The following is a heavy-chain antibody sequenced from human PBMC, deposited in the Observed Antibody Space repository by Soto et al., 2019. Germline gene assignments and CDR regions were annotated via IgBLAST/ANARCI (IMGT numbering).Heavy chain of an antibody. CDR2: IIPIFGTA. CDR1: GGTFSSYA. J-gene: IGHJ6*02. V-gene: IGHV1-69*01. CDR3: ARGGGPAAIADPDRDYDYGMDV. D-gene: IGHD2-2*01. Sequence: QVQLVQSGAEVKKPGSSVTVSCKASGGTFSSYAISWVRQDPGQGLGWMGGIIPIFGTANYAQKFQGRVTITADESTNTVYMELSSRTSEDTAVYYCARGGGPAAIADPDRDYDYGMDVWGQGTTFTVSS.